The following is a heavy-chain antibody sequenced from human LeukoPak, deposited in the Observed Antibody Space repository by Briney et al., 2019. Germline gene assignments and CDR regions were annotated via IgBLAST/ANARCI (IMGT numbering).Heavy chain of an antibody. CDR1: GFTFSSYA. CDR3: AKDRLRYCTGGNCYSPVDY. J-gene: IGHJ4*01. D-gene: IGHD2-15*01. V-gene: IGHV3-30*04. CDR2: ISYDGSNK. Sequence: GGSLRLSCAASGFTFSSYAMHWVRQAPGKGLEWVAVISYDGSNKYYADSVKGRFTISRDNSKNTLYLQMTSLRAEDTAVYYCAKDRLRYCTGGNCYSPVDYWGRGTLVTVSS.